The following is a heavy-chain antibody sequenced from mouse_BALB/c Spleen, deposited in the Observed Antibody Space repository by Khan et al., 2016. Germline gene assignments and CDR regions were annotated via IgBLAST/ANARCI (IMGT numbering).Heavy chain of an antibody. Sequence: EVKLEESGGDLVQPGGSMKLSCVAAGFTFRNYWMNWVRQSPEKGLEWVAEIRVKSNNYATHYAESVKGRFNISRDDSKSSVYLQMNNLRAEDTGTYFCTREGNWGQGTTLTVSS. V-gene: IGHV6-6*02. CDR3: TREGN. CDR1: GFTFRNYW. CDR2: IRVKSNNYAT. J-gene: IGHJ2*01.